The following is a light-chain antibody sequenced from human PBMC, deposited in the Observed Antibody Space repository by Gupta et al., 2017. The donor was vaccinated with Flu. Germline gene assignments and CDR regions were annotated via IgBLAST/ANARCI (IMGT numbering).Light chain of an antibody. J-gene: IGKJ1*01. V-gene: IGKV3-20*01. CDR2: GAS. Sequence: EIVLTQSPGTLSLSPGEKATLPCRASQSVSSSYLAWYQQKPGQAPRLLIYGASSRATGIPDRFSGSGCGTDFTLTISRPEPEDFAVYYCQQNGSSPPWTFGQGTKVEIK. CDR3: QQNGSSPPWT. CDR1: QSVSSSY.